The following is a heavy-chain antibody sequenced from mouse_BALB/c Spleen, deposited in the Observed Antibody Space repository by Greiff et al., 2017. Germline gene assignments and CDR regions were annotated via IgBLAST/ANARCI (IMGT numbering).Heavy chain of an antibody. Sequence: EVHLVESGPELVKPGASVKMSCKASGYTFTSYVMHWVKQKPGQGLEWIGYINPYNDGTKYNEKFKGKATLTSDKSSSTAYMELSSLTSEDSAVYYCARVLRSAWFAYWGQGTLVTVSA. CDR1: GYTFTSYV. CDR2: INPYNDGT. CDR3: ARVLRSAWFAY. J-gene: IGHJ3*01. D-gene: IGHD1-1*01. V-gene: IGHV1-14*01.